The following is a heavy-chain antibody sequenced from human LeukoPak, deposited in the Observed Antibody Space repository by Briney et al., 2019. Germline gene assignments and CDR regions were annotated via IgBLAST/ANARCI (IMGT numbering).Heavy chain of an antibody. CDR3: ARTPVGATDYFDY. Sequence: GESLKISFKGSGYSFTSYWIGWVRPMPGKGLEWMGIIYPGDSDTRYSPSFQGQVTISADKSINTAYLQWSSLKASDTAMYYCARTPVGATDYFDYWGQGTLVTVSS. D-gene: IGHD1-26*01. CDR1: GYSFTSYW. J-gene: IGHJ4*02. CDR2: IYPGDSDT. V-gene: IGHV5-51*01.